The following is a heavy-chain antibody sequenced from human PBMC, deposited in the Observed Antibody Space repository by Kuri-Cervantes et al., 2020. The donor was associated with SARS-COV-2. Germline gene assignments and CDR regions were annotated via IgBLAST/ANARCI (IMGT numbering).Heavy chain of an antibody. CDR2: ISSSSSYI. V-gene: IGHV3-21*01. J-gene: IGHJ4*02. CDR3: ASNGYTAMMEYYFDY. D-gene: IGHD5-18*01. CDR1: GFTFSSYS. Sequence: GESLKISCAASGFTFSSYSMNWVRQAPGKGLEWVSSISSSSSYIYYADSVKGRFTISRDNAKNSLYLQMNSLRAEDTAVYYCASNGYTAMMEYYFDYWGQGTLVTVSS.